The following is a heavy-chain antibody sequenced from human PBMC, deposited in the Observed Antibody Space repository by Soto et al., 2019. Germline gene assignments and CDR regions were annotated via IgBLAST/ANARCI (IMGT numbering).Heavy chain of an antibody. D-gene: IGHD6-6*01. CDR2: IYCSGST. CDR1: GGSISSYY. J-gene: IGHJ4*02. Sequence: SETLSLTCTVSGGSISSYYWSWIRQPPGKGLEWIGYIYCSGSTNYNPSLKSRVTISVDTSKNQFSLKLSSVTAADTAVYYCARGGIAARQPFDYWGQGTLVTVSS. CDR3: ARGGIAARQPFDY. V-gene: IGHV4-59*01.